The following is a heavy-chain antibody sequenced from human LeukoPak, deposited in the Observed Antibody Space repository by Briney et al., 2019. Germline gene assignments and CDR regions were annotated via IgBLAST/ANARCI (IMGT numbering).Heavy chain of an antibody. CDR3: AKDKGQHSYGSYGMDV. V-gene: IGHV3-9*01. Sequence: GRSLRLSCAASGFTFDDYAMHWVRQAPGKGLEWVSGISWNSGSIGYADSVKGRFTISRDNAKNSLYLQMNSLRAEGTALYYCAKDKGQHSYGSYGMDVWGQGTTVTVSS. D-gene: IGHD5-18*01. CDR2: ISWNSGSI. J-gene: IGHJ6*02. CDR1: GFTFDDYA.